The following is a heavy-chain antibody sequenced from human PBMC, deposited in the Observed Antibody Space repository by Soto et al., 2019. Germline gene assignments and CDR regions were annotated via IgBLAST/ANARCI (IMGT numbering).Heavy chain of an antibody. CDR3: ARDPLGGYDYGDYVDYYYYMDV. D-gene: IGHD4-17*01. V-gene: IGHV4-59*01. CDR2: IYYSGST. Sequence: QVQLQESGPGLVKPSETLSLTCTVSGGSISSYYWSWIRQPPGKGLEWIGYIYYSGSTNYNPSLKSRVTISVDTSKNQFSLKLGHVSAADTAVYYCARDPLGGYDYGDYVDYYYYMDVWGKGTTVTVSS. J-gene: IGHJ6*03. CDR1: GGSISSYY.